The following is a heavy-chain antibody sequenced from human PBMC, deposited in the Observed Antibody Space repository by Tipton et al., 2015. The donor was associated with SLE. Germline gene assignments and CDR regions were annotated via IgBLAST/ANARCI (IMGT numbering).Heavy chain of an antibody. Sequence: QSGPEVKKPGASVKVSCKASGYTFSSYAFSWVRQAPGQGLEWVGWISAYNGNTDYAQKFQGRVTMTTDTSTSSAYMELRNLRSGDTAVYYGARDGGGLDYWGQGTLVSVSS. V-gene: IGHV1-18*01. CDR2: ISAYNGNT. CDR1: GYTFSSYA. D-gene: IGHD2-15*01. J-gene: IGHJ4*02. CDR3: ARDGGGLDY.